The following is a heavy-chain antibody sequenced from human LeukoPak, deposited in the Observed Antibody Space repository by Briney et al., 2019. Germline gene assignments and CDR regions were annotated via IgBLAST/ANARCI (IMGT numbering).Heavy chain of an antibody. CDR1: GFTFDDYG. D-gene: IGHD3-22*01. V-gene: IGHV3-20*04. CDR2: INWNGVST. CDR3: AREHYDSSGGGYFDY. J-gene: IGHJ4*02. Sequence: PGGSLRLSCAASGFTFDDYGMSWVRQAPGRGLEWVSFINWNGVSTDYADSVKGRFTISRDNAKNTLYLQMNSLRAEDTAVYYCAREHYDSSGGGYFDYWGQGTLVTVSS.